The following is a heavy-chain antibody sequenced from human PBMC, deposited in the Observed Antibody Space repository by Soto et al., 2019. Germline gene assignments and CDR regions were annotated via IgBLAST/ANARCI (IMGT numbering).Heavy chain of an antibody. J-gene: IGHJ6*02. CDR3: ARGRRIMITFGGVIVMSYYGMDV. CDR1: GYTFTGYY. D-gene: IGHD3-16*02. V-gene: IGHV1-2*04. Sequence: GGSVKVSCKASGYTFTGYYMHWVRQAPGQGLEWMGWINPNSGGTNYAQKFQGWVTMTRDTSISTAYMELSRLRSDDTAVYYCARGRRIMITFGGVIVMSYYGMDVWGQGTTVTVSS. CDR2: INPNSGGT.